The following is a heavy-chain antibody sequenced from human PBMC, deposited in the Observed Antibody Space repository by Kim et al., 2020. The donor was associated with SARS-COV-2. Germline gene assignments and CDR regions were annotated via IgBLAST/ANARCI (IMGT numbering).Heavy chain of an antibody. CDR3: ARHEKVVPAAMPAPYYYGMDV. V-gene: IGHV4-39*01. J-gene: IGHJ6*02. CDR1: GGSISSSSYY. D-gene: IGHD2-2*01. CDR2: IYYSGST. Sequence: SETLSLTCTVSGGSISSSSYYWGWIRQPPGKGLEWIGSIYYSGSTYYNPSLKSRVTISVDTSKNQFSLKLSSVTAADTAVYYCARHEKVVPAAMPAPYYYGMDVWGQGTTVTVSS.